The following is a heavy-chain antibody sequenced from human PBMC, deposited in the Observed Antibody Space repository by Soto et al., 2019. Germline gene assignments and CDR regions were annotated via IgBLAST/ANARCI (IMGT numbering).Heavy chain of an antibody. CDR1: GFTFSAYV. CDR2: IWHDGKKE. Sequence: QVQVVESGGGVVQPGRSLRLSCAASGFTFSAYVMHWVRQAPGKGLEWVSVIWHDGKKEYYAESVRGRFTISRDNSKDTVSLQMNSLRAEDTGVYYCARAGDRSDCFHYYYMDVWGKGTTVTVSS. V-gene: IGHV3-33*01. D-gene: IGHD2-21*02. J-gene: IGHJ6*03. CDR3: ARAGDRSDCFHYYYMDV.